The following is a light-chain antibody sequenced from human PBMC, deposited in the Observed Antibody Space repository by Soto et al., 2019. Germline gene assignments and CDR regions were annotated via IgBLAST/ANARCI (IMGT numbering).Light chain of an antibody. CDR3: EQRSNWPRT. V-gene: IGKV3-11*01. CDR1: QSVSSY. CDR2: DAS. J-gene: IGKJ2*01. Sequence: EIVLTQSPATLSLSPGERATLSCRASQSVSSYLAWYQQKPCQAPRLLIYDASNMATGIPARFSGSGSGTDLTLTISSLEPEDFAVYYCEQRSNWPRTFGQGTKLEIK.